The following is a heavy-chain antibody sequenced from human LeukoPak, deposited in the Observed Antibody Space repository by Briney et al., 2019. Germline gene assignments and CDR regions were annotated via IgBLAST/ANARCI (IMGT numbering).Heavy chain of an antibody. CDR1: GFTFDDYG. J-gene: IGHJ4*02. D-gene: IGHD3-9*01. CDR2: INWNGANT. Sequence: GGSLRLSCAASGFTFDDYGMSWVRQAAGKGREWVSGINWNGANTDYADSVKGRFTISRDNAKNSLYLQMNSLRAEDTALYYCARGFDRNFDYWGQGTLVTVSP. CDR3: ARGFDRNFDY. V-gene: IGHV3-20*04.